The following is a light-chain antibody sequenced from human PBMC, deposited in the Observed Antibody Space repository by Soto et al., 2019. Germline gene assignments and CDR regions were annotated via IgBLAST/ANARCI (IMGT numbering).Light chain of an antibody. V-gene: IGLV2-8*01. CDR3: TSYAGSNIWV. J-gene: IGLJ3*02. CDR2: EVS. Sequence: QSALTQPPSASGSPGQSVTISCTGTSSDVGAYKYVSWYQQYPGKAPKLMIYEVSKRPSGVPDRFSGSKSGNTASLTVSGLQAEDEADYYCTSYAGSNIWVSGGGTKLTVL. CDR1: SSDVGAYKY.